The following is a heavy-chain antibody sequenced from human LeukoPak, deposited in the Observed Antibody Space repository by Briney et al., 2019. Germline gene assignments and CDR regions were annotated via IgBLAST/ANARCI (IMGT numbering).Heavy chain of an antibody. CDR2: IYYSGST. CDR1: GGSISSGGYY. D-gene: IGHD4-23*01. CDR3: ARDLLNEGNHLDY. Sequence: SETLSLTCTVSGGSISSGGYYWSWIRQHPGKGLEWIGHIYYSGSTYYNPSLKSRVTISVDTSKNQFSLKLSSVTAADTAVYYCARDLLNEGNHLDYWGQGTLVTVSS. V-gene: IGHV4-30-4*08. J-gene: IGHJ4*02.